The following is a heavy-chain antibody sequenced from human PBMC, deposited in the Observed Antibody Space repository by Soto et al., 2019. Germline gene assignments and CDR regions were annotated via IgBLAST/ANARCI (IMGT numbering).Heavy chain of an antibody. CDR1: GFTFSSYS. V-gene: IGHV3-21*01. Sequence: EVQLVESGGGLVKPGGSLRLSCAASGFTFSSYSMNWVRQAPGKGLEWVSSISSSSSYIYYADSVKGRFTISRDNAKNSLDRQMNSLRAEDTAVYYCARGGDGPYYDYIWGSYRFDYWGQGTLVTVSS. D-gene: IGHD3-16*02. CDR3: ARGGDGPYYDYIWGSYRFDY. J-gene: IGHJ4*02. CDR2: ISSSSSYI.